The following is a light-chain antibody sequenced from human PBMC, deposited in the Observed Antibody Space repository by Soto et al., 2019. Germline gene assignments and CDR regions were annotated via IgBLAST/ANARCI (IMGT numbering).Light chain of an antibody. V-gene: IGKV1-5*01. CDR1: QSISIW. CDR2: TAS. CDR3: QQHNSYPCT. Sequence: DIKMSQSPSTLSGSIGDRVTITCRASQSISIWLSWYQQKPGKAPKLLIYTASTFHSGVPSRFSGSGSGTDFTLTISSLQPEDFATYYCQQHNSYPCTFGGGTKVDIK. J-gene: IGKJ4*01.